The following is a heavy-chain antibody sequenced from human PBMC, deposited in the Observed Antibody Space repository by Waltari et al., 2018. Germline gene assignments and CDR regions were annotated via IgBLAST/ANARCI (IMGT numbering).Heavy chain of an antibody. CDR2: MNPKSGNA. J-gene: IGHJ5*02. CDR1: GYTFTGYD. CDR3: ARGAVPGKGANWFDP. V-gene: IGHV1-8*01. D-gene: IGHD3-16*01. Sequence: QVQLVQSGAEVKKPGASATVSCKASGYTFTGYDINWVRQATGQGLEWMGWMNPKSGNAYSTPKFQDRVIMTTDISTSTVYMELNSLRPDDKGVYFCARGAVPGKGANWFDPWGQGTLVIVSS.